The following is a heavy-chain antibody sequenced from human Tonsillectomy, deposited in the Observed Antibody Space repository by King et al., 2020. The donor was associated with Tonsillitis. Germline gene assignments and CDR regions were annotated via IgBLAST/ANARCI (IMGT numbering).Heavy chain of an antibody. CDR3: ARPYSSGWPANWFDP. V-gene: IGHV4-39*01. CDR1: GGSVSNSNYY. D-gene: IGHD6-19*01. J-gene: IGHJ5*02. Sequence: QLQESGPGLVKPSETLSLTCTVSGGSVSNSNYYWGWIRQPPGKGLEWIGSIYYSGSTYYNPSLKSRVTISVDTSKNQFSLKLSSVTAADTAVYYCARPYSSGWPANWFDPWGQGTLVIVSS. CDR2: IYYSGST.